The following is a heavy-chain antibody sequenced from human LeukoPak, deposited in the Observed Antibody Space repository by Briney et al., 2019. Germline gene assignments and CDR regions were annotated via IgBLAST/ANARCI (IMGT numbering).Heavy chain of an antibody. V-gene: IGHV3-33*01. CDR1: GLTFSSYG. CDR2: IWYDGSNK. CDR3: ARGVYTSTWYLDY. J-gene: IGHJ4*02. D-gene: IGHD6-13*01. Sequence: GGSLRLSCAASGLTFSSYGMHWVRQAPGKGLEWVALIWYDGSNKCYADSVKGRFTISRDSSTNTLYLQMNSLTADDTAVYYCARGVYTSTWYLDYWGQGTLVTVSS.